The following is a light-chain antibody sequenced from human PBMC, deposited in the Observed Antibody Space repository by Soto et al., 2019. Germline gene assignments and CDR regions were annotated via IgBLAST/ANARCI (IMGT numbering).Light chain of an antibody. V-gene: IGLV2-14*03. J-gene: IGLJ1*01. Sequence: QSVLTQPASVSGSPGQSITFSCTGTSSDIGAYNYVSWYQQHPGKAPKLIIYDVTNRPAGISSRFSASKSGNTASLTISVLQAEDEADYYCCSYKSSSTLYVFGTGTKVTV. CDR1: SSDIGAYNY. CDR2: DVT. CDR3: CSYKSSSTLYV.